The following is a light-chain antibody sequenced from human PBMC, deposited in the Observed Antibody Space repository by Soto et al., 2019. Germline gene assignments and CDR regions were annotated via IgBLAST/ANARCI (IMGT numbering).Light chain of an antibody. Sequence: QSVLTQPPSASGSPGQSVTISCTGTSSDVGGYKYVSWYQQHPGKAPKLMIYEVSQRPSGVPDRFSGSKSGNTASLTVSGLQAEDEADYYCSSYVGNDNWVFGGGTQLTVL. J-gene: IGLJ3*02. CDR2: EVS. V-gene: IGLV2-8*01. CDR3: SSYVGNDNWV. CDR1: SSDVGGYKY.